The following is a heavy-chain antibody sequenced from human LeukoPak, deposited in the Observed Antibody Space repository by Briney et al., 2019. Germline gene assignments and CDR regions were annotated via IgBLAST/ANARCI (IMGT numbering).Heavy chain of an antibody. CDR2: IYTSGST. V-gene: IGHV4-4*07. CDR3: ARDRPLLWFGESNWFDP. CDR1: GGSISSCY. J-gene: IGHJ5*02. D-gene: IGHD3-10*01. Sequence: SETLSLTCTVSGGSISSCYWSWIRQPAGKGLEWIGRIYTSGSTNYNPSLKSRVTMSVDTSKNQSSLKLSSVTAADTAVYYCARDRPLLWFGESNWFDPWGQGTLVTVSS.